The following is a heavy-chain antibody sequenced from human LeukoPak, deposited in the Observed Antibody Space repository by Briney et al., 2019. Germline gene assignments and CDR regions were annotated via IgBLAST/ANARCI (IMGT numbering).Heavy chain of an antibody. Sequence: PGGSLRLSCAASGFTFSSYGMHWVRQAPGKGLEWVAVISYDGSNKYYADSVKGRFTISRDNSENTLYLRMNSLRAEDTAVFYCAKDMCSSTSCSRRAFDIWGQGTMVTVSS. CDR2: ISYDGSNK. D-gene: IGHD2-2*01. V-gene: IGHV3-30*18. J-gene: IGHJ3*02. CDR1: GFTFSSYG. CDR3: AKDMCSSTSCSRRAFDI.